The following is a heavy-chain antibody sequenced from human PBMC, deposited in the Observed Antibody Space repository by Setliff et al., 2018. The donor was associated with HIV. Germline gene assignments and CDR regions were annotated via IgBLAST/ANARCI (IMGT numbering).Heavy chain of an antibody. Sequence: SETLSLTCAVSGDSISNNNWWCWVRQPPGKGLEWIGEIYHSGSTNYNPSLKSRVTISIDRSKNQFSLKLSSVTAADTAVYYCARVPTSSWYVTTQRTKEYFHHWGQGTLVTVSS. D-gene: IGHD6-13*01. CDR1: GDSISNNNW. CDR3: ARVPTSSWYVTTQRTKEYFHH. CDR2: IYHSGST. J-gene: IGHJ1*01. V-gene: IGHV4-4*02.